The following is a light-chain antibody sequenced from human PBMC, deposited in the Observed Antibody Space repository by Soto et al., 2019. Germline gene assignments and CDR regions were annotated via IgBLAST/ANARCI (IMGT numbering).Light chain of an antibody. V-gene: IGKV4-1*01. CDR2: WAS. CDR3: HQYFTAPLT. Sequence: DIVLTQSPNSLAVSLGERATINCRSSQSVFSTIHKRNYIAWYQQRPGQPPKLITYWASTRDSGVPDRFTGSASGTDFTLTISNLQAEDVAVYYCHQYFTAPLTFGGGTKVEMK. J-gene: IGKJ4*01. CDR1: QSVFSTIHKRNY.